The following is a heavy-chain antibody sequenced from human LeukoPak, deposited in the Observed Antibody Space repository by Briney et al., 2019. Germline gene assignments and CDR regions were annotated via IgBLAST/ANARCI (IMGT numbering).Heavy chain of an antibody. CDR1: GFTFDDYA. V-gene: IGHV3-9*01. D-gene: IGHD3-22*01. Sequence: GGSLRLSCAASGFTFDDYAMHWVRQAPGKGLERVSGISWNSGSIGYADSVKGRFTISRDNAKNSLYLQMNSLRAEDTALYYCAKGRYYYDSSGDFDYWGQGTLVTVSS. CDR2: ISWNSGSI. CDR3: AKGRYYYDSSGDFDY. J-gene: IGHJ4*02.